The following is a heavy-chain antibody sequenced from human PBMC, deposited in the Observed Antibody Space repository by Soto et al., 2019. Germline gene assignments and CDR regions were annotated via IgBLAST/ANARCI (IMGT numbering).Heavy chain of an antibody. J-gene: IGHJ4*02. D-gene: IGHD3-22*01. CDR1: GGTFSSYA. CDR2: IIPIFGTA. V-gene: IGHV1-69*12. CDR3: ARRALSGYYDYFDY. Sequence: QVQLVQSGAEVKKPGSSVKVSCKASGGTFSSYAISWVRQAPGQGLEWMGGIIPIFGTANYAQKFQGRVTITADESTSTAYMELSRLRSEDTAVYYCARRALSGYYDYFDYWGQGTLVTVSS.